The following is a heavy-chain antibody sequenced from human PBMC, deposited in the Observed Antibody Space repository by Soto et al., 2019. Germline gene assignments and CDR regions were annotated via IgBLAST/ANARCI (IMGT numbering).Heavy chain of an antibody. CDR2: IIPILGIA. D-gene: IGHD2-2*01. V-gene: IGHV1-69*04. Sequence: SVKVSCKASVGTFSSYTISWVRQAPGQGLEWMGRIIPILGIANYAQKFQGRVTITADKSTSTAYMELSSLRSEDTAVYYCARDRRYCSSTSCYAMEWFDPWGQGTLVTVSS. CDR3: ARDRRYCSSTSCYAMEWFDP. CDR1: VGTFSSYT. J-gene: IGHJ5*02.